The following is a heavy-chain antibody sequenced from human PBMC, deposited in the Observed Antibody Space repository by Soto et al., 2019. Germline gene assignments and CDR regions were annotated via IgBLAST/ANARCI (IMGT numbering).Heavy chain of an antibody. V-gene: IGHV4-59*01. CDR3: ARDTPYYDILTGHWGFDP. J-gene: IGHJ5*02. Sequence: SETLSLTCTVSGGSISSYYWSWIRQPPGKGLEWIGYIYYSGSTNYNPSLKSRVTISVDTSKNQFSLKLSSVTAADTAVYYCARDTPYYDILTGHWGFDPWGRGTLVTVSS. CDR2: IYYSGST. D-gene: IGHD3-9*01. CDR1: GGSISSYY.